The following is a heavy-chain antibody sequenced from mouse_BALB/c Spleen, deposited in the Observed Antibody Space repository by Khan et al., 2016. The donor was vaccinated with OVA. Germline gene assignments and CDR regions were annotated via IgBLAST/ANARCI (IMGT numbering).Heavy chain of an antibody. CDR1: GYTFTNYG. CDR3: ARSLFNRPYYYAMDY. Sequence: QIQLVQSGPELKKPGETVNISCKASGYTFTNYGMNWVKQAPGKVLKWMGWISTYTGEPTYADDFKGRFAFSLETSASTAYLQINNLKNEDTATYCCARSLFNRPYYYAMDYWGQGTSVTVSS. V-gene: IGHV9-3-1*01. J-gene: IGHJ4*01. CDR2: ISTYTGEP.